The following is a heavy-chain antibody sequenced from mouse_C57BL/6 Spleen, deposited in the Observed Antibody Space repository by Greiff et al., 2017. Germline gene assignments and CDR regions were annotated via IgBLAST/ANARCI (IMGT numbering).Heavy chain of an antibody. V-gene: IGHV5-12*01. J-gene: IGHJ2*01. Sequence: EVKVEESGGGLVQPGGSLKLSCAASGFTFSDYYMYWVRQTPEKSLEWVAYISNGGGSTYYPNTVKGRFTISRDNAKNTLYLQMSRLKSEDTAMYYCARAITTVGFDYWGQGTTLTVSS. CDR1: GFTFSDYY. D-gene: IGHD1-1*01. CDR3: ARAITTVGFDY. CDR2: ISNGGGST.